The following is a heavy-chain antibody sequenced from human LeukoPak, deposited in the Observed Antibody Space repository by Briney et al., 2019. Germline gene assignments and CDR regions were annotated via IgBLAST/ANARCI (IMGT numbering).Heavy chain of an antibody. V-gene: IGHV3-30*18. CDR3: AKTPTSAFDI. J-gene: IGHJ3*02. CDR1: GFTFSSYG. Sequence: GGSLRLSCAASGFTFSSYGMHWVRQAPGKGLEWVAVISYDGSNKYYVDSVKGRFTISRDNSKNTLYLQMNSLRAEDTAVYYCAKTPTSAFDIWGQGTMVTVSS. CDR2: ISYDGSNK. D-gene: IGHD5-24*01.